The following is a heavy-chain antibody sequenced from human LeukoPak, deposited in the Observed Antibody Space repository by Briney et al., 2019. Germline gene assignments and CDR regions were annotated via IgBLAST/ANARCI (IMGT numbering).Heavy chain of an antibody. D-gene: IGHD3-22*01. CDR3: ARETTPRYDSSGYRPPLFDY. Sequence: GASVKVSCKSSGYTFTSYGISWVRQAPGQGLEWMGWISAYNVNVNYAQKLQGRVTMTTDTSTSTAYMELRSLRSDDTAVYYCARETTPRYDSSGYRPPLFDYWGQGTLVTVSS. V-gene: IGHV1-18*01. CDR2: ISAYNVNV. J-gene: IGHJ4*02. CDR1: GYTFTSYG.